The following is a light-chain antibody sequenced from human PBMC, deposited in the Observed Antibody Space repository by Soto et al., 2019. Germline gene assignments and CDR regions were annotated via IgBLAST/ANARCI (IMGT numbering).Light chain of an antibody. Sequence: EIVMTQSPAGLCVSPGERVTLSCRASRSVSSSYLAWYQQKPGQVPRLLMYAASTRATGIPARFSGSGSGTEFTLTISSLQSEDFAVYYCQQYNNWPRTFGQGTRVDIK. J-gene: IGKJ1*01. V-gene: IGKV3-15*01. CDR2: AAS. CDR3: QQYNNWPRT. CDR1: RSVSSSY.